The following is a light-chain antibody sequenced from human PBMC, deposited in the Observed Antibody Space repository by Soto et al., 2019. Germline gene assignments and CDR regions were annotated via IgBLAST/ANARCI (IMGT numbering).Light chain of an antibody. CDR2: GAS. J-gene: IGKJ4*01. CDR3: QQYNNWHLT. V-gene: IGKV3-15*01. Sequence: EIVMTQSPATLSVSPGERATLSCRASQSINNNLAWYQQKPGQGPRLLIYGASSRATGIPARFSGSGSGTGLTLTISSLQSEDFAIYYCQQYNNWHLTFGGGTKVEIK. CDR1: QSINNN.